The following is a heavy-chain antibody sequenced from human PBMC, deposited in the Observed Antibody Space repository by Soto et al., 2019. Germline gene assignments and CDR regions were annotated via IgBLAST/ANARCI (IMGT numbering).Heavy chain of an antibody. D-gene: IGHD2-2*02. J-gene: IGHJ6*02. Sequence: GGSLRLSCVGSGFTFSNFSINWVRQAPGKGLEWVSSINSRSDIYYADSVKGRFTISRDNAKNSVSLQMNSLRAEDTAVYYCAREYTAWPLAYGLDVWGQGTTVTVSS. CDR3: AREYTAWPLAYGLDV. V-gene: IGHV3-21*01. CDR1: GFTFSNFS. CDR2: INSRSDI.